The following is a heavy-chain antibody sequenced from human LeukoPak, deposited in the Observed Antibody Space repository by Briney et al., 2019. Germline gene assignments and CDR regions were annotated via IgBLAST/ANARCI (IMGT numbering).Heavy chain of an antibody. D-gene: IGHD5-12*01. CDR3: TTKVIRGNSGDDYDD. Sequence: GGSLRLSCTASGVSFSSYCMHWVRQAPGKGLEWVALISSDGNDKLYGDSVKGRFTISRDDSKSTLYLQMNSLRAEDTAVYYCTTKVIRGNSGDDYDDWGQGTLVTVSS. J-gene: IGHJ4*02. CDR1: GVSFSSYC. CDR2: ISSDGNDK. V-gene: IGHV3-30*03.